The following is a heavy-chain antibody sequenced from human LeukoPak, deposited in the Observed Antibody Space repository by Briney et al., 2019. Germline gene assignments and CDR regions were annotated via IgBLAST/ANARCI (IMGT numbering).Heavy chain of an antibody. Sequence: GGSLRLSCAASGFTFSSYGMHWVRQAPGKGLEWVSAISGSGDSTYYADSVEGRFTISRDNSKNTLYLQMNSLRAEDTAVYYCTKRTHVLVVASYYYGMDVWGQGTTVTVSS. CDR3: TKRTHVLVVASYYYGMDV. J-gene: IGHJ6*02. V-gene: IGHV3-23*01. D-gene: IGHD2-8*02. CDR2: ISGSGDST. CDR1: GFTFSSYG.